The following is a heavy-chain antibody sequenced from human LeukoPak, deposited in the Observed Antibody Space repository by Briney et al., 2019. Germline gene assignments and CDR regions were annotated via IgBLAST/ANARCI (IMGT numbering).Heavy chain of an antibody. CDR1: GGTFSSYA. V-gene: IGHV1-69*13. CDR3: ARGKGRGYSGYDPLYYYYGMDV. J-gene: IGHJ6*02. D-gene: IGHD5-12*01. CDR2: IIPIFGTA. Sequence: GASVKVSCKASGGTFSSYAISWVRQAPGQGLEWMGGIIPIFGTANYAQKFQGRVTITADEFTSTAYMELSSLRSEDTAVYYCARGKGRGYSGYDPLYYYYGMDVWGQGTTVTVSS.